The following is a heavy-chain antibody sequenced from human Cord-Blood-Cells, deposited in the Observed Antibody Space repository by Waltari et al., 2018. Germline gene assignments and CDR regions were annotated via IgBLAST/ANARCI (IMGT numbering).Heavy chain of an antibody. CDR2: CEPEGGET. CDR3: ATDLTANAFDI. V-gene: IGHV1-24*01. J-gene: IGHJ3*02. CDR1: GYTLTELS. Sequence: QVQLVQSGAEVKKPGASVKVSCKVSGYTLTELSMHWVRQAPGKGLGWMGGCEPEGGETIYAQKFQGSVIMTEDTSTDTAYMELSSLRSEDTAVYYCATDLTANAFDIWGQGTMVTVSS. D-gene: IGHD5-18*01.